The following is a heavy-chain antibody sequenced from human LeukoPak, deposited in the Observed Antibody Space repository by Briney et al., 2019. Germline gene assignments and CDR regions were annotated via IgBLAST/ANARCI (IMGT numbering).Heavy chain of an antibody. CDR2: INPNSGGT. CDR1: GYTCTGYY. CDR3: ARSLYYYGSGSYHKLGVY. Sequence: ASVKLSCKASGYTCTGYYMHWVRQAPGQGLEWMGWINPNSGGTNYAQKFQGRVTMTRDTSISTAYRELSRLRSDDTAVYYCARSLYYYGSGSYHKLGVYRGKGTLVTVSS. J-gene: IGHJ4*02. V-gene: IGHV1-2*02. D-gene: IGHD3-10*01.